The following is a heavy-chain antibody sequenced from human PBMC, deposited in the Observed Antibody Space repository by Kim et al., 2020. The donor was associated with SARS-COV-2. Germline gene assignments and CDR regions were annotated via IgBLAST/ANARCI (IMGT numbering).Heavy chain of an antibody. CDR1: GYTFTSFG. J-gene: IGHJ6*02. Sequence: ASVKVSCKASGYTFTSFGVTWVRQAPGQGLEWMAWISAYNGNTNYAQNLQGRVTMTTDTSTSTAYMELRSLRSDDTAVYYCARAIVVVPGAIESDPYYYDYGMDVWGQGTTVTVSS. V-gene: IGHV1-18*01. D-gene: IGHD2-2*02. CDR2: ISAYNGNT. CDR3: ARAIVVVPGAIESDPYYYDYGMDV.